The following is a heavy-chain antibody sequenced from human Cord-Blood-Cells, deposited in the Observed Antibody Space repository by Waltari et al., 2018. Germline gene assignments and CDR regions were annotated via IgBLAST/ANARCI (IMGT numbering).Heavy chain of an antibody. CDR3: ARGLDPGDFDY. CDR2: IYYSGST. V-gene: IGHV4-31*03. J-gene: IGHJ4*02. Sequence: QVQLQESGPGLVKPSQTLSLTCTVPGGSISRGGYYCSWIRQHPGKGLEWIGYIYYSGSTYYNPSLKSRVTISVDTSKNQFSLKLSSVTAADTAVYYCARGLDPGDFDYWGQGTLVTVSS. CDR1: GGSISRGGYY. D-gene: IGHD7-27*01.